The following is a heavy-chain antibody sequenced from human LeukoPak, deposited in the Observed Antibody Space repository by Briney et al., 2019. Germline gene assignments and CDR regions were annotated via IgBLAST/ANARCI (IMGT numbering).Heavy chain of an antibody. D-gene: IGHD3-22*01. CDR2: ISSSGDTI. J-gene: IGHJ4*02. CDR1: GFTFSDYY. V-gene: IGHV3-11*04. Sequence: GGSLRLSCAASGFTFSDYYMSWIRQAPGKGLEWISYISSSGDTIFYADSVKGRFTISRDNAKNSLYLQMNSLKVEDTAMYYCVRGHYYDYGRGQGTLVTVSS. CDR3: VRGHYYDYG.